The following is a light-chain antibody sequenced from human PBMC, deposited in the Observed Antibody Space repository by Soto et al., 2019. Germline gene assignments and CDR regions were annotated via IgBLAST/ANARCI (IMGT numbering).Light chain of an antibody. CDR2: NVY. V-gene: IGLV2-14*03. CDR3: NSYTSSSTLV. Sequence: QSALTQPASVSGSPGQSITISCTGTSSDVGGYNFVSWYQQHPGKAPKLMLYNVYDRPSGLSHRFSGSRSGNTASLTISGLQAEYEAHYYCNSYTSSSTLVFGGGTKVTVL. J-gene: IGLJ2*01. CDR1: SSDVGGYNF.